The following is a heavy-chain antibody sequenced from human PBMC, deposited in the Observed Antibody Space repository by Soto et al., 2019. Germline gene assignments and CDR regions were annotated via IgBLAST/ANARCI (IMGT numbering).Heavy chain of an antibody. CDR1: GFTFSSYW. CDR3: TTGLSNGYYNFDY. Sequence: GESLKISCAASGFTFSSYWMSWVRQAPGKGLEWVGRIKGEADGGTTDYAAPVKGRITISRDHSKDTLYLQMSSLKTEDTAVYYCTTGLSNGYYNFDYWGQGTPVTVSS. D-gene: IGHD3-22*01. V-gene: IGHV3-15*01. J-gene: IGHJ4*02. CDR2: IKGEADGGTT.